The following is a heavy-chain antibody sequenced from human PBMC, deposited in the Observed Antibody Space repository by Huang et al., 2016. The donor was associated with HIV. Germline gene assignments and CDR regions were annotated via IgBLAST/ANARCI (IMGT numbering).Heavy chain of an antibody. V-gene: IGHV1-3*01. CDR3: ASGQRMRESDIVATIPVS. Sequence: QVHLVQSGPEVKKPGASVKVSCKAYGYNFTSRGLHWVRQAPGQRLEWMGYINPGKGNTKYSPKFQDRVTLTRDISANTAYMQLSRLTSEDTAVYYCASGQRMRESDIVATIPVSWGQGALVTVSS. J-gene: IGHJ5*02. D-gene: IGHD5-12*01. CDR1: GYNFTSRG. CDR2: INPGKGNT.